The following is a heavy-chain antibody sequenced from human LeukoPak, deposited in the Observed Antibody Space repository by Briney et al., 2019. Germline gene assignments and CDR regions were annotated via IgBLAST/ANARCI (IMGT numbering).Heavy chain of an antibody. V-gene: IGHV3-23*01. D-gene: IGHD3-22*01. Sequence: GGSLRLSCAASGFTVTSNYMSWVRQAPGKGLEWVSAISGSGGSTYYADSVKGRFTISRDNSKNTLYLQMNSLRAEDTAVYYCANNYYDSSGYYYHYFDYWGQGTLVTVSS. CDR1: GFTVTSNY. J-gene: IGHJ4*02. CDR2: ISGSGGST. CDR3: ANNYYDSSGYYYHYFDY.